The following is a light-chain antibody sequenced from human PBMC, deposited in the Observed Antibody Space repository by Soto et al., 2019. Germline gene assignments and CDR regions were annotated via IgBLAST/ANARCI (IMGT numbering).Light chain of an antibody. V-gene: IGKV3-20*01. CDR2: GAS. J-gene: IGKJ5*01. CDR1: QSVSSSY. Sequence: EIVLTQSPGTLSLSPGERATLSCRASQSVSSSYLAWYQQKPGQAPRLLIYGASSRAAGVPDRIRGSGTVTDFTLTIISLQHEDFAVYYCQQYGSSPPITFGQGTRLEIK. CDR3: QQYGSSPPIT.